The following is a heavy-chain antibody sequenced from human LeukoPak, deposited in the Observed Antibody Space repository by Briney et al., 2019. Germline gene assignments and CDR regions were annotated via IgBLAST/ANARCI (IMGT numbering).Heavy chain of an antibody. CDR1: GYTFTSYD. V-gene: IGHV1-8*01. CDR3: ARGRMVRGVTWWFAP. Sequence: ASVKVSCKASGYTFTSYDINWVRQATGQGLEWMGWMNPNSGNTGYAQKFQGRVTMTRNTSISTAYMELSSLRSEDTAVYYCARGRMVRGVTWWFAPWGQGTLVTVSS. J-gene: IGHJ5*02. D-gene: IGHD3-10*01. CDR2: MNPNSGNT.